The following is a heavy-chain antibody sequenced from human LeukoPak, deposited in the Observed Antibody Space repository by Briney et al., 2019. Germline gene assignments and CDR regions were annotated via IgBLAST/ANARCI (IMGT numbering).Heavy chain of an antibody. D-gene: IGHD1-26*01. J-gene: IGHJ4*02. CDR3: ARNSGSYFDY. V-gene: IGHV1-69*02. CDR1: GYTFTGYY. CDR2: IIPILGIA. Sequence: ASVKVSYKASGYTFTGYYMHWVRQAPGQGLEWMGRIIPILGIANYAQKFQGRVTITADKSTSTAYMELSSLRSEDTAVYYCARNSGSYFDYWGQGTLVTVSS.